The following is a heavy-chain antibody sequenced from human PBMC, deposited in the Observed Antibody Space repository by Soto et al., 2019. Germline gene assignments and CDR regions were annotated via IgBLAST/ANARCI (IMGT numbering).Heavy chain of an antibody. J-gene: IGHJ5*02. CDR1: GYTFHNYA. D-gene: IGHD3-22*01. CDR3: ARNSSDPYGGLDP. CDR2: YNPSIVYG. Sequence: QVQLLQSGAEVKEPGASVKVSCKASGYTFHNYAISWVRQAPGLGLEWMGWYNPSIVYGQSAKNFQGRVSMTTDTSTNTAYMELKSLRSDDTATYYCARNSSDPYGGLDPWGQGTLVTVSS. V-gene: IGHV1-18*04.